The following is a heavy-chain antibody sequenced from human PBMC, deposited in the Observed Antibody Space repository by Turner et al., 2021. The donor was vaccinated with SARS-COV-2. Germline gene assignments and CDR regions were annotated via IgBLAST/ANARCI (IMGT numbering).Heavy chain of an antibody. CDR2: ITGSADIT. CDR1: GFPFSSYA. V-gene: IGHV3-23*01. D-gene: IGHD6-19*01. CDR3: AKDREGTGADYFDY. Sequence: EVQLLESGGGLVQPGGSLGLSCAAPGFPFSSYAMTWVRQAPGKGLEWVSSITGSADITHYADSVKGRFTISRDNSKNTLHLQMNSLRAEDTAIYYCAKDREGTGADYFDYWGQGTLVTVSS. J-gene: IGHJ4*02.